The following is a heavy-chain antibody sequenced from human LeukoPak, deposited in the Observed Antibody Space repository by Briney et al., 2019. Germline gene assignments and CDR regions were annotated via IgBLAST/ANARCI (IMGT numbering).Heavy chain of an antibody. Sequence: SQTLSLTCTVSGGSISSGDYYWSWIRQPPGKGLEWIGYIYYSGSTYYNPSLKSRVSISVDTSKNQFSLKLSSVTAADTAVYYCAKDYSSSGIEAFDYWGQGTLVTVSS. CDR2: IYYSGST. J-gene: IGHJ4*02. CDR1: GGSISSGDYY. V-gene: IGHV4-30-4*01. CDR3: AKDYSSSGIEAFDY. D-gene: IGHD6-13*01.